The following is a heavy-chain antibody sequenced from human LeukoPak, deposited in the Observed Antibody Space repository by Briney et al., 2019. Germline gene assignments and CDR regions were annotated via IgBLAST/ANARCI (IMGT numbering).Heavy chain of an antibody. D-gene: IGHD3-10*01. CDR1: GFTFSSYN. J-gene: IGHJ4*02. Sequence: PGGSLRLSCAASGFTFSSYNMNWVRQAPGKGLEWVSFISTSSSYIYYADSVKGRFTISRDNAKNSLYLQMNSLRAEDTAMYYCARDREGFGESYFDYWGQGTLVTVSS. V-gene: IGHV3-21*01. CDR3: ARDREGFGESYFDY. CDR2: ISTSSSYI.